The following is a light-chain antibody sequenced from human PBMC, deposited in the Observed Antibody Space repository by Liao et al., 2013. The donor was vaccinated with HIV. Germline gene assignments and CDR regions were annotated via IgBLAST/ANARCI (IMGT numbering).Light chain of an antibody. CDR1: ALSKQY. CDR2: KDS. Sequence: SYELTQPPSVSVSPGQTARITCSGDALSKQYAYWYQQKPGQAPVLVIYKDSERPSGIPERFSASNSGDTATLIISGTQAVDEADYFCQAWDTTLYVFGTGTKVTVL. J-gene: IGLJ1*01. V-gene: IGLV3-25*02. CDR3: QAWDTTLYV.